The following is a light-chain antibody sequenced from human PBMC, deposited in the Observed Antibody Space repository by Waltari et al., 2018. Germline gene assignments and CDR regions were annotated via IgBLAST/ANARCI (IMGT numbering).Light chain of an antibody. CDR3: AAWDDSLSGWV. CDR2: RNN. V-gene: IGLV1-47*01. Sequence: QSVLTQPPSASGTPGPTVTIPRSGSNPNIATNYLSWYHQDPGTAPTLLLYRNNQRPSGVPDRFSGSKSGTSASLAISGLRSEDEADYYCAAWDDSLSGWVFGGGTKLTVL. CDR1: NPNIATNY. J-gene: IGLJ3*02.